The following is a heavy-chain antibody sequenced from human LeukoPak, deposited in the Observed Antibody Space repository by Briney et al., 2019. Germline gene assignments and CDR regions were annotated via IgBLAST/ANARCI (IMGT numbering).Heavy chain of an antibody. D-gene: IGHD3-22*01. J-gene: IGHJ4*02. Sequence: ASVKVSCQASGYTFTSHQMHWVRQAPGQGLEWMGGIIPIFGTANYAQKFQGRVTMTRDTSTSTVYMELSSLRSEDTAVYFCARVSQDSRGYKHVFDYWGQGTLVTVSS. V-gene: IGHV1-46*01. CDR2: IIPIFGTA. CDR3: ARVSQDSRGYKHVFDY. CDR1: GYTFTSHQ.